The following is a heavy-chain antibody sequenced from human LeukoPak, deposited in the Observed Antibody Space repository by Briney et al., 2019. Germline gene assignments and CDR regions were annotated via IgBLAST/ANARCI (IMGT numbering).Heavy chain of an antibody. CDR2: IIPIFGTA. CDR1: GGTFSSYA. V-gene: IGHV1-69*05. Sequence: SVKVSCKASGGTFSSYAISWVRQAPGQGLEWMGGIIPIFGTANYAQKFQGRVTITTDKSTSTAYMELSSLRSEDTAVYYCARGGHYGDYSFDYWGQGTLVTVSS. J-gene: IGHJ4*02. CDR3: ARGGHYGDYSFDY. D-gene: IGHD4-17*01.